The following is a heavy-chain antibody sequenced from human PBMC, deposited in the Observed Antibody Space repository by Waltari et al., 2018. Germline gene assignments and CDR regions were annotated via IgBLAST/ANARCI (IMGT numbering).Heavy chain of an antibody. CDR2: VHGSGRT. CDR3: ARDRGRGLYLDS. J-gene: IGHJ4*02. D-gene: IGHD2-15*01. CDR1: GASVTSSYL. Sequence: QLQLQESSPGLVTPSGTLSLTCAFSGASVTSSYLWNWVRQPPGKGLEWIGQVHGSGRTNYNPSFASRVTVSLDTSNNQVSLKVTSATAADTAVYYCARDRGRGLYLDSWGPGTLVTVSP. V-gene: IGHV4-4*02.